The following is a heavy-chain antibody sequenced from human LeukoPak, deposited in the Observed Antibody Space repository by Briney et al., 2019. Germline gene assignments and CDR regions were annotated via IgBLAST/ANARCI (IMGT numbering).Heavy chain of an antibody. CDR3: ARRVCSGSSGPFDY. J-gene: IGHJ4*02. Sequence: SETLSPTWPVAAGSIIGYYWGWIRPPPGKGLEWIGTIIPDGRTYYHPSLRSRVTISVDTSKTQFSLKLSSVTAADTAVYYCARRVCSGSSGPFDYWGQGTLVTVSS. CDR2: IIPDGRT. D-gene: IGHD2-15*01. CDR1: AGSIIGYY. V-gene: IGHV4-39*01.